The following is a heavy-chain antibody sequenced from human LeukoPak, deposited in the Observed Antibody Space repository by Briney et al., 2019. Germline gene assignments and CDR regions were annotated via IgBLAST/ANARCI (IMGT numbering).Heavy chain of an antibody. D-gene: IGHD5-18*01. CDR2: IKQDGSEK. CDR1: GFTFSSYW. Sequence: PGGSLRLSCAASGFTFSSYWMSWVRQAPGKGLEWVANIKQDGSEKYYVDSVKGRFTISRDNAKNSLYLQMNSLRAEDTAVYYCARDRWRYSYGLDYWGQGTLVTVSS. CDR3: ARDRWRYSYGLDY. J-gene: IGHJ4*02. V-gene: IGHV3-7*01.